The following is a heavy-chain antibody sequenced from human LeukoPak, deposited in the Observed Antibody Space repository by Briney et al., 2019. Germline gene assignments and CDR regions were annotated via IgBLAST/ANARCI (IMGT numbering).Heavy chain of an antibody. CDR2: ISAYNGNT. V-gene: IGHV1-18*01. Sequence: GASVTVSRKASVYTFTRYGISWVGQAPGSGLDGMGWISAYNGNTNYAQKLQGRVTMTTDTSTSTAYMELRSLRSDDTAVYYCARGRIVATMGDYWGQGTLVTVSS. J-gene: IGHJ4*02. D-gene: IGHD5-12*01. CDR3: ARGRIVATMGDY. CDR1: VYTFTRYG.